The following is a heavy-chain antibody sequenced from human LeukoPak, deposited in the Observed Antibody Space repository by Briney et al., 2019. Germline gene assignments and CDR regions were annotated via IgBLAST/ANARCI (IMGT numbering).Heavy chain of an antibody. CDR2: IYYSGST. J-gene: IGHJ4*02. CDR3: ARGLYYDTNGYPALQY. V-gene: IGHV4-59*08. CDR1: GGSITSYY. Sequence: SETLSLTCSVSGGSITSYYWSWIRQPPGMGLEWIGYIYYSGSTNYNPSLKSRVTISVDTSKNQFSLKLSSVTAADTAAYHCARGLYYDTNGYPALQYWGQGTLVTVSS. D-gene: IGHD3-22*01.